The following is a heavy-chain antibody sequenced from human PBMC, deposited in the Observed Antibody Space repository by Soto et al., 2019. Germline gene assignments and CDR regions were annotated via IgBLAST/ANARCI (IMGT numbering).Heavy chain of an antibody. CDR2: LDNDGTNT. V-gene: IGHV3-74*01. J-gene: IGHJ4*02. CDR1: GFTFSTYW. Sequence: VGSLRLACAASGFTFSTYWMHWVRQAPGKGLVWVSRLDNDGTNTRYADSVKGRFTVSRDNGKNTVYLQMDSLRAEDTAVYYCARDGGTYFDYWGQGTLVTVSS. CDR3: ARDGGTYFDY. D-gene: IGHD3-16*01.